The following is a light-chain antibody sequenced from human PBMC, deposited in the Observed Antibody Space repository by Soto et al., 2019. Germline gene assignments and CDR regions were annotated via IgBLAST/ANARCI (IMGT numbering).Light chain of an antibody. V-gene: IGLV2-14*03. CDR1: SSDVGGSNY. CDR2: DVN. Sequence: QSVLTQPASVSGSPGQSITISCTGTSSDVGGSNYVSWYQHHPGKVPRLMIYDVNNRPSGVSDRFSGSKSGNTASLTISGLRAEDEADYYCSSYTSSNTLLFGAGTKLTVL. J-gene: IGLJ2*01. CDR3: SSYTSSNTLL.